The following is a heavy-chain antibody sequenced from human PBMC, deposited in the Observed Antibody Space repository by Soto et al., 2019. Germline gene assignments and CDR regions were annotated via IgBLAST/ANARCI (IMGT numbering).Heavy chain of an antibody. CDR1: GGSVSSGSYY. J-gene: IGHJ4*02. D-gene: IGHD3-10*01. CDR3: ARDAVMVRGVPTDY. Sequence: SETLSLTCTVSGGSVSSGSYYWSWIRQPPGKGLEWIGYIYYSGSTNYNPSLKSRVTISADTSQNQFSLKLSSVTAADTAVYYCARDAVMVRGVPTDYWGQGPLVTVPS. V-gene: IGHV4-61*01. CDR2: IYYSGST.